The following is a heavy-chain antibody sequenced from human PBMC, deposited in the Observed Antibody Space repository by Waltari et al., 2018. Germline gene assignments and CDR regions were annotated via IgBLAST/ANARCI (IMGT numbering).Heavy chain of an antibody. CDR2: INPDSGDT. CDR3: ARPGDFAAFEF. Sequence: QVQLLQSGADVKNPGTSVKVSCKAFGYPFTAFNIHWVRQAPGQGLQWMGWINPDSGDTKYVQKFEGRVTMTIDTSSNTVYMELNSLRSDDTAVYYCARPGDFAAFEFWGQGTTVIVSS. J-gene: IGHJ3*01. V-gene: IGHV1-2*02. D-gene: IGHD3-10*01. CDR1: GYPFTAFN.